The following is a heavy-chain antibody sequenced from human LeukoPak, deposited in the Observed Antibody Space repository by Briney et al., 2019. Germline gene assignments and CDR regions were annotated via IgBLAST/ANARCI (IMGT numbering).Heavy chain of an antibody. Sequence: GASVKVSCKASGYTFTSYDINWVRQATGQGLEWMGWMNPNSGNTGYAQKFQGRVTMTRNTSISTAYTELSSLRSEDTAVYYCARGLEAGYYYYYYYMDVWGKGTTVTVSS. J-gene: IGHJ6*03. CDR2: MNPNSGNT. V-gene: IGHV1-8*01. CDR3: ARGLEAGYYYYYYYMDV. CDR1: GYTFTSYD. D-gene: IGHD5-18*01.